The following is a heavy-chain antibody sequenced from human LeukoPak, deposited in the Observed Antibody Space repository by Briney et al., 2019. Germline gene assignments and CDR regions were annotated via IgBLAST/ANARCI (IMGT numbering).Heavy chain of an antibody. V-gene: IGHV4-39*01. CDR3: ACKVSAYPTRYWYFDV. CDR2: IYYGGNT. Sequence: PSESLSLTCTVSGGSISIRTHYLGWIRQPPGKELEWIGSIYYGGNTYYNPSLKSRVIISVDTSSNQFSLRLSSVTAADTAVYSCACKVSAYPTRYWYFDVWGRRTLVTVPS. CDR1: GGSISIRTHY. D-gene: IGHD3-22*01. J-gene: IGHJ2*01.